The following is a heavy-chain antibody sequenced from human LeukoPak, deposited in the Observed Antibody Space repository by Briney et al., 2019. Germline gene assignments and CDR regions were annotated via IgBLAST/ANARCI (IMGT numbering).Heavy chain of an antibody. V-gene: IGHV3-23*01. CDR2: ITGSGGAT. D-gene: IGHD3-9*01. CDR1: GFTVSSNY. Sequence: GGSLRLSCAASGFTVSSNYMSWVRQAPGKGLEWVSAITGSGGATYYADSVKGRFTISRDNSKNTLYLQINSLRAEDTAVYYCAKWGDYDVLTGYYDSDYWGQGTLVTVPS. CDR3: AKWGDYDVLTGYYDSDY. J-gene: IGHJ4*02.